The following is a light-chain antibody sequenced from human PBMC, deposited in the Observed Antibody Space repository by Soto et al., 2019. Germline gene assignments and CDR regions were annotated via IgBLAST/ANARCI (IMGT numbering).Light chain of an antibody. CDR2: DAS. V-gene: IGKV1-5*01. CDR1: QSISSR. J-gene: IGKJ4*01. Sequence: DIQMTQSPSTLSASVGGRVTITCRASQSISSRLAWYQQKPGKAPKILIYDASNLESGVPSRFSGGGSGTEFTLTISSLQPDDFATYYCQQYNSYSLTFGGGTKVEIK. CDR3: QQYNSYSLT.